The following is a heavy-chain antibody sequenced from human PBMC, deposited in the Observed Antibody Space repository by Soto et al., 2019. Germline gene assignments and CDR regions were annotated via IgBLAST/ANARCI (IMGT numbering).Heavy chain of an antibody. Sequence: PWETLSLTCTVSGASISCFYWSWIRKSAGKGLEWIGRIYATGTTDYNPSLKSRVMMSVDTSKKQFSLKLRSVTAADTAVYYCVRDGTKTLRDWFDPWGQGISVTSPQ. V-gene: IGHV4-4*07. CDR2: IYATGTT. CDR3: VRDGTKTLRDWFDP. J-gene: IGHJ5*02. D-gene: IGHD1-1*01. CDR1: GASISCFY.